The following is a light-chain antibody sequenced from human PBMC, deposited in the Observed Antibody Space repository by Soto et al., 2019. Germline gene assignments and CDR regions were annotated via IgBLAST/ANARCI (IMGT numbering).Light chain of an antibody. J-gene: IGKJ4*01. CDR3: QQYSKWPLT. V-gene: IGKV3-20*01. CDR1: QSVSSSF. CDR2: AAS. Sequence: DIVLTQTPGTLSLSPGERATVSCRASQSVSSSFLAWYQQKPGQAPRLLISAASSRTTGIPDRFSGSGSGAEFILTISSLQSEDFAVYYCQQYSKWPLTFGGGTKVDIK.